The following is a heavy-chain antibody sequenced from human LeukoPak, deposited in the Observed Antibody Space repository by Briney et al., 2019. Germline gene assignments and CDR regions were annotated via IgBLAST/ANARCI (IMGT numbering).Heavy chain of an antibody. CDR1: GGSISSSYSY. D-gene: IGHD2/OR15-2a*01. J-gene: IGHJ6*02. Sequence: SSETLSLTCTVSGGSISSSYSYWGWIRQPPGKGLEWIGNIYYSGSTYYSPSLTSRVTVSVDTSENQFSLKLSSVTAADTAVYYCARAHSIASYYYGVDVWGQGTTVTVSS. V-gene: IGHV4-39*07. CDR3: ARAHSIASYYYGVDV. CDR2: IYYSGST.